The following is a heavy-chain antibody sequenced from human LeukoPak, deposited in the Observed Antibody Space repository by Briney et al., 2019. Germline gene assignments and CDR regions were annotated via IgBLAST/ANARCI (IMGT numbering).Heavy chain of an antibody. CDR3: ARTGSTVTMLYPFDH. CDR2: INHSGST. Sequence: SETLSLTCAVYGGSVSGYYWSWIRQPPGKGLEWIGEINHSGSTNYNPSLKSRVTISVDTSKNQFSLKLSSVTAADTAVYYCARTGSTVTMLYPFDHWGQGTLVTVSS. CDR1: GGSVSGYY. J-gene: IGHJ4*02. D-gene: IGHD4-17*01. V-gene: IGHV4-34*01.